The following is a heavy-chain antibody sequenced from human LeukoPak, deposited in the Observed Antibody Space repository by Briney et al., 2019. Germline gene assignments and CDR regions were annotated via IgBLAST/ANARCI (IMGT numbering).Heavy chain of an antibody. CDR1: GYTFTSYY. D-gene: IGHD6-19*01. Sequence: ASVKVSCKASGYTFTSYYMHWVRQAPGQGLEWMGMINPSGGSTSYAQKFQGRVTMTRDMSTSTVYMELSSLRSEDTAVYYCARSAHIAVADPKTDYWGQGTLVTVSS. CDR2: INPSGGST. V-gene: IGHV1-46*01. J-gene: IGHJ4*02. CDR3: ARSAHIAVADPKTDY.